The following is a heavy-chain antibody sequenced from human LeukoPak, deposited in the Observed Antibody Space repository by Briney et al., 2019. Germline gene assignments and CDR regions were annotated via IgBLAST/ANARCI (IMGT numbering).Heavy chain of an antibody. CDR3: AREFFYGSGSYSY. CDR1: RFTFRSYT. Sequence: GGSLRLSCTESRFTFRSYTMNWVRQAPGKGLEWVSSIDRSSSHIYYADSVKGRFAISRDNAKNSLYLQMNSLRAEDTAVYYCAREFFYGSGSYSYWGQGTLVIVSS. CDR2: IDRSSSHI. V-gene: IGHV3-21*01. D-gene: IGHD3-10*01. J-gene: IGHJ4*02.